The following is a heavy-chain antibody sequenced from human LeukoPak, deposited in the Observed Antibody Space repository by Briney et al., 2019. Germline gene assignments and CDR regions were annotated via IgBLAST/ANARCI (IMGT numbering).Heavy chain of an antibody. J-gene: IGHJ6*03. CDR2: INPNSGGT. Sequence: ASMKVSCKASGYTFTGYYMHWVRQAPGQGPEWMGWINPNSGGTNYAQKFQGRVTMTRDTSISTAYMELSRLRSDDTAVYYCARGDYYYYYYMDVWGKGTTVTVSS. CDR1: GYTFTGYY. CDR3: ARGDYYYYYYMDV. V-gene: IGHV1-2*02.